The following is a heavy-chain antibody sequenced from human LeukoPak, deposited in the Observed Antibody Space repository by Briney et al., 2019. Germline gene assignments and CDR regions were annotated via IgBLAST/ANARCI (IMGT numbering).Heavy chain of an antibody. V-gene: IGHV1-3*01. J-gene: IGHJ4*02. CDR1: GYTFTSYA. CDR3: ARGDPYGVNDY. D-gene: IGHD4-17*01. Sequence: ASVKVSCTASGYTFTSYAMHWVCQAPGQRLEWMGWINAGNGNTKYSQKFQGRVTITRDTSASTAYMELSSLRSEDTAVYYCARGDPYGVNDYWGQGTLVTVSS. CDR2: INAGNGNT.